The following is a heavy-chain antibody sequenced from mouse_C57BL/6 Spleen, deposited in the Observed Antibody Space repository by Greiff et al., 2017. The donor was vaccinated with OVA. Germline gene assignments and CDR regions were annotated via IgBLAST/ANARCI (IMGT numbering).Heavy chain of an antibody. J-gene: IGHJ2*01. D-gene: IGHD1-1*01. V-gene: IGHV3-6*01. CDR3: ARDRDLLLPDY. CDR1: GYSITSGYY. Sequence: VQLQQSGPGLVKPSQSLSLTCSVTGYSITSGYYWNWIRQFPGNKLEWMGYISYDGSNNYNPSLKNRISITRDTSKNQFFLKLNSVTTEDTATYYCARDRDLLLPDYWGQGTTLTVSS. CDR2: ISYDGSN.